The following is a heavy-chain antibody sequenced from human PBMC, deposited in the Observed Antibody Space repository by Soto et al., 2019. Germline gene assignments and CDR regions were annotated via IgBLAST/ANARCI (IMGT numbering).Heavy chain of an antibody. CDR1: GGSISSYY. CDR2: IYYSGRT. J-gene: IGHJ3*01. D-gene: IGHD7-27*01. Sequence: QVQLQESGPGLVKPSETLSLTCTVSGGSISSYYWSWIRQPPGKGLEWIGYIYYSGRTNYNPSLKRRVNIPVDTAKNQCSLKLSSVTAADTAVYYCARVWGYAFDFWGQGTMVTVSS. V-gene: IGHV4-59*08. CDR3: ARVWGYAFDF.